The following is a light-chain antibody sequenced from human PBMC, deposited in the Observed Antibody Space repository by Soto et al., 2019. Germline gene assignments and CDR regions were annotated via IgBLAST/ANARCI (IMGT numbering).Light chain of an antibody. CDR1: QTINNN. CDR3: QQYNNWPQT. J-gene: IGKJ1*01. CDR2: GAS. Sequence: VMTQAPATLSVSPGERATLSCRASQTINNNVAWYQLKDGQVPRLLIYGASTRATGVPARFSGSGSGTEFALTISSLQSEDFAEYHCQQYNNWPQTVGQGTKVDSK. V-gene: IGKV3-15*01.